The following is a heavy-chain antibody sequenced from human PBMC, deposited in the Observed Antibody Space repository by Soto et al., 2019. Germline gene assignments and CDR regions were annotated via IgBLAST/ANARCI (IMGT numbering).Heavy chain of an antibody. Sequence: GESLKISCKASGYTFTSYGISWVRQAPGQGLEWMGWISAYNGNTNYAQKLQGRVTMTTDTSTSTAYMELRSLRSDDTAVYYCARDSTGYSSGWYAFDIWGQGTMVTVSS. CDR1: GYTFTSYG. D-gene: IGHD6-19*01. J-gene: IGHJ3*02. CDR2: ISAYNGNT. V-gene: IGHV1-18*01. CDR3: ARDSTGYSSGWYAFDI.